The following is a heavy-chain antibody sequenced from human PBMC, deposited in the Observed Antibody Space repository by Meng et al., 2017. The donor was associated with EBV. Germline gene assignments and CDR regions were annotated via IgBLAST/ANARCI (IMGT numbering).Heavy chain of an antibody. CDR2: INPNSGGT. Sequence: QVELVQSGAEGKKPGAPVTVSCKASGSTFTDYYMDWVRQVPGQGLEWMGRINPNSGGTNYEQKFPGRVTMTMATSISTAYMELSMLRSDDTAVDYCASVGIAVAGTGDYWGQGTLVTVSS. CDR3: ASVGIAVAGTGDY. J-gene: IGHJ4*02. D-gene: IGHD6-19*01. V-gene: IGHV1-2*06. CDR1: GSTFTDYY.